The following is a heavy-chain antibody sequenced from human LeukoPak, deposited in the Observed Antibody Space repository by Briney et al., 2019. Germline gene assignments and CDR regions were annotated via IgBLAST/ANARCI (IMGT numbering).Heavy chain of an antibody. Sequence: PSETLSLTCTVSGGSISSYYWSWIRHPPGKGLEWIGYIYYSGSTKYNPSLKSRVTISVDTSKNQFSLKLSSVTAADTAVYYCARDERSRYYYMDVWGKGTTVTVSS. CDR3: ARDERSRYYYMDV. CDR1: GGSISSYY. J-gene: IGHJ6*03. CDR2: IYYSGST. V-gene: IGHV4-59*01.